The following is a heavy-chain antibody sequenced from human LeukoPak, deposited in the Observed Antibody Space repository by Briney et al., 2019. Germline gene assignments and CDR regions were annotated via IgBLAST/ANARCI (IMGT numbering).Heavy chain of an antibody. D-gene: IGHD1-26*01. CDR1: GFTFSSYS. J-gene: IGHJ4*02. CDR2: IRNKANIYTT. CDR3: ARAPNSGTLGEDY. Sequence: GGSLRLSCAASGFTFSSYSMNWVRQAPGKGLEWVGRIRNKANIYTTEYAASVKGRFTISRDDSKNSLYLQMNSLKTEDTAVYYCARAPNSGTLGEDYWGQGTLVTVSS. V-gene: IGHV3-72*01.